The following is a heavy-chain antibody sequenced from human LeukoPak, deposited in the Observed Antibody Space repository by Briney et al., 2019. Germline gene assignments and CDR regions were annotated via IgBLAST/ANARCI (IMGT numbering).Heavy chain of an antibody. D-gene: IGHD1-1*01. Sequence: GGSLRLSCAASGFTFSSYSMNWVRQAPGKGLEWFSSISSSSSYIYYADSVKGRFTISRDNSKNTLYLQMNSLRAEDTAVYYCARVTWNELDYWGQGTLVTVSS. CDR3: ARVTWNELDY. CDR2: ISSSSSYI. V-gene: IGHV3-21*01. CDR1: GFTFSSYS. J-gene: IGHJ4*02.